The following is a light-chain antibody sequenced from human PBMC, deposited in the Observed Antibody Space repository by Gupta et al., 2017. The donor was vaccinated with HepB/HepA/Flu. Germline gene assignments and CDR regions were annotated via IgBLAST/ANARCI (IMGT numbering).Light chain of an antibody. CDR3: SSYTSSSTLEVV. CDR1: SSDVGGYNY. Sequence: SALTQPASVSGSPGQSITIPCTGTSSDVGGYNYVSWYQQHPGKAPKLIIYDVSNRPSGVSNRFSCSKSGNTASLTISGLQAEDEADYYCSSYTSSSTLEVVFGGGTKLTVL. J-gene: IGLJ2*01. CDR2: DVS. V-gene: IGLV2-14*03.